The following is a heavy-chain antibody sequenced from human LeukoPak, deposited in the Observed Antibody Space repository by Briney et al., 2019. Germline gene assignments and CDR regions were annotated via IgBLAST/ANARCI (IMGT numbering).Heavy chain of an antibody. CDR2: IKRDASEK. J-gene: IGHJ3*02. D-gene: IGHD6-13*01. Sequence: QPGGSLRLSCTASGFTFRSNWMSWVRQAPGKGLEWVASIKRDASEKYYVDSVKGRFTISRDNAKNSLYLQMNSLRAEDTAVYNCAREAAGGTKGVSGTFDIWGQGTMVTVSS. CDR1: GFTFRSNW. V-gene: IGHV3-7*01. CDR3: AREAAGGTKGVSGTFDI.